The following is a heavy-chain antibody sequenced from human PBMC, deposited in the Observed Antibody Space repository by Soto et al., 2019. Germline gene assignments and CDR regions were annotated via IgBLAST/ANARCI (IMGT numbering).Heavy chain of an antibody. D-gene: IGHD2-15*01. CDR3: ARGLYCSGGSCFQHAEYFQH. J-gene: IGHJ1*01. V-gene: IGHV1-8*01. CDR2: MNPNSGNT. Sequence: ASVKVSCKASGYTFTSYDINWVRQATGQGLEWMGWMNPNSGNTGYAQKFQGRVTMTRNTSISTAYMELSSLRSEDTAVYYCARGLYCSGGSCFQHAEYFQHWGQGTLVTVSS. CDR1: GYTFTSYD.